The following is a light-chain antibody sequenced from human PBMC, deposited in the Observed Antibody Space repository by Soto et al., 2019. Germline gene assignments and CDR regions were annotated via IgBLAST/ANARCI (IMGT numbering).Light chain of an antibody. J-gene: IGKJ4*01. CDR1: QSVTTY. CDR2: DAS. V-gene: IGKV3-11*01. CDR3: QQRSNWPLT. Sequence: EIVLTQSPATLSLSPGERATLSCRASQSVTTYLAWYQQKPGQAPRLLIYDASNRATGIPARFSGNGSGTDFTLTISNLEPEDFAIYYCQQRSNWPLTFGGGTKVDIK.